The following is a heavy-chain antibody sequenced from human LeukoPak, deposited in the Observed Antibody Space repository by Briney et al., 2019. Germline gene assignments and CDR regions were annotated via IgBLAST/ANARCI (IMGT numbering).Heavy chain of an antibody. CDR2: ISWNSGSI. V-gene: IGHV3-9*01. D-gene: IGHD3-22*01. CDR1: GFTFDDYA. J-gene: IGHJ4*02. CDR3: AKDTGPWYYDSSGYYYFDY. Sequence: GGSLRLSCAASGFTFDDYAMHWVRQAPGKGLEWVLGISWNSGSIGYADSVKGRFTISRDNAKNSLYLQMNSLRAEDTALYYCAKDTGPWYYDSSGYYYFDYWGQGTLVTVSS.